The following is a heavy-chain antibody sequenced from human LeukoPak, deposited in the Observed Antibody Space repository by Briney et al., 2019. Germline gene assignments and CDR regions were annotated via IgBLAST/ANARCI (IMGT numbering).Heavy chain of an antibody. CDR3: ARANYYGSGSYYNVFNYYYYYYMDV. CDR2: ISAYNGNT. V-gene: IGHV1-18*01. Sequence: ASVKVSCKASGYTFTSYGISWVRQAPGQGLEWMGWISAYNGNTNYAQKLQGRVTMTTDTSTSTAYMELRSLRSDDTAVYYCARANYYGSGSYYNVFNYYYYYYMDVWGKGTTVTISS. CDR1: GYTFTSYG. J-gene: IGHJ6*03. D-gene: IGHD3-10*01.